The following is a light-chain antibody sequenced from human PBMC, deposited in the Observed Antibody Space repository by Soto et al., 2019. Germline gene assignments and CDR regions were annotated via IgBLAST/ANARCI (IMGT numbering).Light chain of an antibody. CDR3: QHYGSSPWT. V-gene: IGKV3-20*01. J-gene: IGKJ1*01. Sequence: EIVLTQSPGTLSSSPGDRATLSCRASQSVSSSNLAWYQRKRGQSLTLLIYGGSSRATGIPDRFSGSELGPVFTLAMSGLEPEDFAVYCCQHYGSSPWTFGQGTKVEIK. CDR2: GGS. CDR1: QSVSSSN.